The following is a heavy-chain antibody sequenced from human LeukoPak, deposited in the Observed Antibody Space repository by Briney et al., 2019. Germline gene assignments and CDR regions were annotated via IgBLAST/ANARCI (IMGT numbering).Heavy chain of an antibody. CDR3: ARGDDSSDPDFDY. D-gene: IGHD3-22*01. CDR2: INPNSGGT. CDR1: GYTFTGYY. Sequence: ASVEVSCKASGYTFTGYYMHWVRQAPGQGLEWMGWINPNSGGTNYAQKFQGRVTMTRDTSISTAYMELSRLRSDDTAVYYCARGDDSSDPDFDYWGQGTLVTVSS. J-gene: IGHJ4*02. V-gene: IGHV1-2*02.